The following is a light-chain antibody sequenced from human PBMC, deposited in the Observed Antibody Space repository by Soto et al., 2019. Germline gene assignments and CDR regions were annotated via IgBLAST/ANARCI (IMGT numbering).Light chain of an antibody. CDR2: GAS. V-gene: IGKV3-20*01. Sequence: EIVLTQSPGTLSLSPGERATLSCRASQSVSSSYLAWYQQKPGQAPRLLIYGASSRATGIPDRFSGSGSGTDFTLTISRLEPEDFVVYYCQQYNNWPYTFGQGTKLEIK. CDR3: QQYNNWPYT. CDR1: QSVSSSY. J-gene: IGKJ2*01.